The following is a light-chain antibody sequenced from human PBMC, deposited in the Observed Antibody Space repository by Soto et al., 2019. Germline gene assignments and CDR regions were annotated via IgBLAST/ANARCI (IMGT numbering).Light chain of an antibody. Sequence: QTVVTQPPSVSGTPGLRVNISCSGGISNIGKDTVNWYQQLPGTAPKLLMFNDDKRPSGVPDRFSGSRSGTSASLAISGLQSDDEAGYFCSTWDDSLNGWVFGGGTKVTVL. J-gene: IGLJ3*02. CDR2: NDD. CDR3: STWDDSLNGWV. V-gene: IGLV1-44*01. CDR1: ISNIGKDT.